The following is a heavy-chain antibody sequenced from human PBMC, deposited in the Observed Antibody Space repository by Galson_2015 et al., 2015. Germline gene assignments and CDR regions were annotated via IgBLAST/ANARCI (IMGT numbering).Heavy chain of an antibody. CDR3: ARQTDYVIDY. D-gene: IGHD4-17*01. Sequence: SLRLSCAASGFTVSSKYMSWVRQAPGKGLEWVSDIYSGGSTYYADSVKGRFTISRDNSKNTLYLQMHSLRAEDTAVYFCARQTDYVIDYWGQGTLVTVSS. J-gene: IGHJ4*02. CDR1: GFTVSSKY. CDR2: IYSGGST. V-gene: IGHV3-53*01.